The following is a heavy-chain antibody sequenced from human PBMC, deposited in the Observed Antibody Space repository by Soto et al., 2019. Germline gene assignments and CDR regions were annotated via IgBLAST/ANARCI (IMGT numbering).Heavy chain of an antibody. V-gene: IGHV4-59*04. CDR1: GGSISSYY. CDR3: ARTGDCSSTSCYAFYYYGMDV. J-gene: IGHJ6*02. D-gene: IGHD2-2*01. Sequence: SETLSLTCTVAGGSISSYYWSWIRQHPGKGLEWFGYIYYSGSTYYNPSLKSRVTMSVDTSKNQFSLKLSSVTAVDTAVYYCARTGDCSSTSCYAFYYYGMDVWGQGTTVTVSS. CDR2: IYYSGST.